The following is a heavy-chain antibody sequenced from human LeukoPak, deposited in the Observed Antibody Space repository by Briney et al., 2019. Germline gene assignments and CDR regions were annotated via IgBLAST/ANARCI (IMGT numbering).Heavy chain of an antibody. D-gene: IGHD3-10*01. V-gene: IGHV3-13*01. Sequence: PGGSLRLSCAASGFTFSSYDMHWVRQATGKGLEWVSAIGTAGDTYYPGSVKGRFTISRENAKNSLYLQMNSLRAEDTAVYYCAKDMGADGSGSYSHFDYWGQGTLVTVSS. J-gene: IGHJ4*02. CDR1: GFTFSSYD. CDR2: IGTAGDT. CDR3: AKDMGADGSGSYSHFDY.